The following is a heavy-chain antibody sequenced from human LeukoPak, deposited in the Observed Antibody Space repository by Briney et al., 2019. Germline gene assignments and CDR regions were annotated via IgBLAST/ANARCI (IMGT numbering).Heavy chain of an antibody. V-gene: IGHV1-8*01. Sequence: ASVKVSCKASGYTFTSYDINWVRQATGQGLEWMGWMNPNSGNAGYAQKFQGRVTMTRNTSISTAYMELSSLRSEDTAVYYCARGGSITMVRGAYTRGNWFDPWGQGTLVTVSS. J-gene: IGHJ5*02. CDR3: ARGGSITMVRGAYTRGNWFDP. CDR2: MNPNSGNA. D-gene: IGHD3-10*01. CDR1: GYTFTSYD.